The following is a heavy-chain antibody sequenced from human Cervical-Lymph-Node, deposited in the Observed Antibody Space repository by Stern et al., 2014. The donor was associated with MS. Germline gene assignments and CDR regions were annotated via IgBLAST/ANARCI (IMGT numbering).Heavy chain of an antibody. Sequence: MQLVQSGAEVKKPGESLKISCKASGYMFASHWIGWVRPMPGKGLEWMGIIDPGDSNTIYSPSSPGPVTISVDKSTSTAYLQWSSLKASDTAMYYCARVNGGNSDWFDPWGQGTLVTVSS. D-gene: IGHD4-23*01. CDR2: IDPGDSNT. J-gene: IGHJ5*02. V-gene: IGHV5-51*01. CDR1: GYMFASHW. CDR3: ARVNGGNSDWFDP.